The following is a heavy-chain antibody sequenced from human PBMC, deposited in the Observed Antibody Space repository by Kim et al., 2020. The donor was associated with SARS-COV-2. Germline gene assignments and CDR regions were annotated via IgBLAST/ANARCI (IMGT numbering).Heavy chain of an antibody. CDR3: ARDPLKGDTVYGMDV. CDR1: GYTFTSYY. J-gene: IGHJ6*02. Sequence: ASVKVSCKASGYTFTSYYMHWVRQAPGQGLEWMGIINPSGGSTSYAQKFQGRVTMTRDTSTSTVYMELSSLRSEDTAVYYCARDPLKGDTVYGMDVWGQGTTVTVSS. CDR2: INPSGGST. V-gene: IGHV1-46*01. D-gene: IGHD5-18*01.